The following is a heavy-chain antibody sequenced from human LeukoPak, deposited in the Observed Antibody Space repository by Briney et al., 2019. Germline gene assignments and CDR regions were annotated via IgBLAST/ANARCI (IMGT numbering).Heavy chain of an antibody. CDR3: ARDASPHVGGNYFDY. D-gene: IGHD3-16*01. Sequence: PSETLSLTCTVSGGSISSYYWSWIRQPLGKGLEWIGYIYYSGSTNYNPSLKSRVTISVDTSKNQFSLKLSSVTAADTAVYYCARDASPHVGGNYFDYWGQGTLVTVSS. CDR1: GGSISSYY. J-gene: IGHJ4*02. V-gene: IGHV4-59*01. CDR2: IYYSGST.